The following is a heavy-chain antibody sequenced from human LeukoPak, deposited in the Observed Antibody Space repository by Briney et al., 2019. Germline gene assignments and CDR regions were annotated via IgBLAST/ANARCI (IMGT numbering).Heavy chain of an antibody. CDR2: IYYTGNT. CDR3: ARQAGSGLFTLP. Sequence: SETLSLTCTVSGVTISSSNSYWGWIRQPPGKGLEWIGSIYYTGNTYYNASLKSRVTISIDTSKNQISLRLTSVTATDTAMYYCARQAGSGLFTLPGGQGTLVTVSS. J-gene: IGHJ4*02. CDR1: GVTISSSNSY. V-gene: IGHV4-39*01. D-gene: IGHD3/OR15-3a*01.